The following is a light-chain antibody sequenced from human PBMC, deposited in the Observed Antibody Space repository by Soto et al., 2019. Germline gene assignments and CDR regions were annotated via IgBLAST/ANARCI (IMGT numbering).Light chain of an antibody. CDR1: QSVSSSY. V-gene: IGKV3-20*01. CDR3: QQYGSLWFT. J-gene: IGKJ3*01. CDR2: GAS. Sequence: EIVLTQSPGTLSLSPGVRATLSCRASQSVSSSYLAWYQQKPGQAPRLLIYGASSRANGIPDRFSGSGSGPDYTLTISRLEPGDFAVYYCQQYGSLWFTFGPGTKVDIK.